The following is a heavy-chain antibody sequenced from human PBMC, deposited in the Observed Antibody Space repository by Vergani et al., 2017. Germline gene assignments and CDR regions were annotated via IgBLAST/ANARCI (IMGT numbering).Heavy chain of an antibody. J-gene: IGHJ6*02. V-gene: IGHV3-30*02. D-gene: IGHD2-2*01. CDR3: ANSYCSSRSCYAFYGMEV. CDR2: LRYDGSNE. CDR1: GFSFSTYG. Sequence: VQLVESGGGVVQPGGSLRLSCAASGFSFSTYGMHWVRQAPGRGLEWVAFLRYDGSNEYYGDAVKGRFIISRDNSKNMLSLEMHSLRPEDTAVYYCANSYCSSRSCYAFYGMEVWGQGTTVTVSS.